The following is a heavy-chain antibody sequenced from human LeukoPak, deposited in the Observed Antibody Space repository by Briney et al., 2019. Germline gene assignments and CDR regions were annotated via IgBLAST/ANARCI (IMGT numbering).Heavy chain of an antibody. CDR1: GYTFTRYY. V-gene: IGHV1-2*02. J-gene: IGHJ6*02. Sequence: ASVKVSCKASGYTFTRYYMLWVGQAPGQGLEWMGWINPNSGGTNYAQKFQGRVTMTRDTSITTAYMELSRLRSDDTAVYYCARDPITFGGVIVIPEILGMDVWGQGTTVTVSS. CDR3: ARDPITFGGVIVIPEILGMDV. D-gene: IGHD3-16*02. CDR2: INPNSGGT.